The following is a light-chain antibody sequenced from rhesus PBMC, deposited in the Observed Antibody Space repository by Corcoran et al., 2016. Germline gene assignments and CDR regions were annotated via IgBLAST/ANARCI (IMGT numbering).Light chain of an antibody. J-gene: IGKJ4*01. CDR3: EPTLQPPLT. Sequence: DIVMTQTPLSLSVTPGEPASISCRSSQSLLHSNGYTYLPWYLQKPGQSPHLLFYEVSSRASGVPDRFGGGGSGTDFTLKISRVVGGDVGIFYCEPTLQPPLTFGGGTNVELK. CDR1: QSLLHSNGYTY. V-gene: IGKV2-78*01. CDR2: EVS.